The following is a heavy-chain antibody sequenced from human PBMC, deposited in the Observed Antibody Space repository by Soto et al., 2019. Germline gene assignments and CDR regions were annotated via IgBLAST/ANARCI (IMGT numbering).Heavy chain of an antibody. V-gene: IGHV1-3*01. J-gene: IGHJ4*02. CDR1: GYTFSSYT. D-gene: IGHD3-10*01. CDR2: INAGDGHT. CDR3: ARGSVPLEY. Sequence: ASVKVSCKASGYTFSSYTIVWVRQAPGQSPEWMGSINAGDGHTKYSEKFQGRVAISRDTSATTAYMELTTLRSQDTAVYYCARGSVPLEYWGQGTMVTVYS.